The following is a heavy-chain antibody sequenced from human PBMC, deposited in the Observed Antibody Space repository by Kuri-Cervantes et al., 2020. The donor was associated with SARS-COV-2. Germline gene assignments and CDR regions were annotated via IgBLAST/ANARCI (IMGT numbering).Heavy chain of an antibody. CDR2: IKQDGSEK. CDR3: AKGGFMVVAGYGMDV. V-gene: IGHV3-7*02. D-gene: IGHD2-15*01. Sequence: GGSLRLSCAASGFTFSSYWMSWVRQAPGKGLEWVANIKQDGSEKYYVDSVKGRFTVSRDNVRNTLSLQMNSLRAADTAVYYCAKGGFMVVAGYGMDVWGQGPAVPVSS. CDR1: GFTFSSYW. J-gene: IGHJ6*02.